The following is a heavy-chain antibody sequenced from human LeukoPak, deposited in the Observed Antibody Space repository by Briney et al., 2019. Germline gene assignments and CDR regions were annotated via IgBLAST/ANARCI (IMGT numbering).Heavy chain of an antibody. CDR1: GFTFDDYA. D-gene: IGHD1-14*01. CDR3: AKDIARTLNSFDY. Sequence: GGSLRLSCAASGFTFDDYAMHWVRQAPGKGLEWVSGISWNSAYIAYADSVKGRFTIPRDNAKNSLYLQMNSLIAEDTAFYYCAKDIARTLNSFDYWGQGTLVTVSS. CDR2: ISWNSAYI. V-gene: IGHV3-9*01. J-gene: IGHJ4*02.